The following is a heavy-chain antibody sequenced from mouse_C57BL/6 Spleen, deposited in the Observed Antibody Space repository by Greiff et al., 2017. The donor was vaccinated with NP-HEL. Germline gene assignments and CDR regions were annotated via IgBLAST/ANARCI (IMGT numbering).Heavy chain of an antibody. CDR3: ARTPIYYYGSSLFDY. D-gene: IGHD1-1*01. J-gene: IGHJ2*01. Sequence: QVQLQQPGAELVRPGSSVKLSCKASGYTFTSYWMDWVKQRPGQGLEWIGNIYPSDSETHYNQKFKDKATLTVDKSSSTAYMQLSSLTSEDSAVYYCARTPIYYYGSSLFDYWGQGTTLTVSS. V-gene: IGHV1-61*01. CDR1: GYTFTSYW. CDR2: IYPSDSET.